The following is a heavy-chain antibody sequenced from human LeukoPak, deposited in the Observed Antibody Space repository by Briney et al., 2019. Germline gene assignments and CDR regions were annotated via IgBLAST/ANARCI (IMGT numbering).Heavy chain of an antibody. D-gene: IGHD6-13*01. V-gene: IGHV3-23*01. CDR1: GLTFSSYA. CDR2: IGGSGGST. CDR3: AKVETAAAATLRGFDY. J-gene: IGHJ4*02. Sequence: PGGSLRLSCAASGLTFSSYAMSWVRQAPGKGLEWVSSIGGSGGSTYYAHSVKGRFTIPRESPKNTLYLTVNSWRAETTAVYYCAKVETAAAATLRGFDYWGQGTLVTVSS.